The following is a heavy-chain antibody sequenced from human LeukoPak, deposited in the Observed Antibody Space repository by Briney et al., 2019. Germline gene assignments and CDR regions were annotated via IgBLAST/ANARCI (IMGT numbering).Heavy chain of an antibody. CDR1: GFTFSDYY. J-gene: IGHJ4*02. D-gene: IGHD6-13*01. Sequence: PGGSLGLSCAASGFTFSDYYMSWIRQAPGKGLEWISYISNTASIMYYPDSVKGRFTISRDNAKNSLYLQMDSLRVEDMAVYYCARQGDSSSWAGNDHWGQGTLVTVSS. V-gene: IGHV3-11*04. CDR2: ISNTASIM. CDR3: ARQGDSSSWAGNDH.